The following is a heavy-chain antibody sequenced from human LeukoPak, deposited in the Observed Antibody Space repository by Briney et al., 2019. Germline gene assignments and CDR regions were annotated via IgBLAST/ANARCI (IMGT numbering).Heavy chain of an antibody. CDR2: IKQDGSEK. J-gene: IGHJ3*02. D-gene: IGHD1-26*01. CDR3: ARVKEQKAFDI. V-gene: IGHV3-7*01. CDR1: GFTFSSYW. Sequence: GVLRLSCAASGFTFSSYWMSWVRQAPGKGLEWVANIKQDGSEKYYVDSVKGRFTISRDNAKNSLYLQMNSLRAEDTAVYYCARVKEQKAFDIWGQGTMVTVSS.